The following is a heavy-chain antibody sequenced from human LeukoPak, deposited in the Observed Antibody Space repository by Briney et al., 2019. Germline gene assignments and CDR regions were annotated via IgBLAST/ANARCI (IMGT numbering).Heavy chain of an antibody. CDR3: ARDRITLVRGVINHPSDY. D-gene: IGHD3-10*01. V-gene: IGHV1-18*01. CDR1: GYTFTSFG. Sequence: GASVKVSCKTSGYTFTSFGLNWVRQAPGQGLEWMGWISAHNGNTNYAQNLQDRVTMTTDTSTSTAYMELRSLRSDDTAVYYCARDRITLVRGVINHPSDYWGQGTLVTVSS. J-gene: IGHJ4*02. CDR2: ISAHNGNT.